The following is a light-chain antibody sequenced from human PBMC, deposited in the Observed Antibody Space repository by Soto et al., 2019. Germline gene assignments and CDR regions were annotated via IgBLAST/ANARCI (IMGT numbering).Light chain of an antibody. CDR1: SSDVGGYNY. CDR2: DVS. Sequence: QSVLAQPASVSGSPGQSITISCTGTSSDVGGYNYVSWYQQHPGKAPKLMIYDVSNRPSGVSNRFSGSKSGNTASLTISGLQAEDEADYYCSSYKISCTLSYVFGTGTKVTVL. J-gene: IGLJ1*01. CDR3: SSYKISCTLSYV. V-gene: IGLV2-14*01.